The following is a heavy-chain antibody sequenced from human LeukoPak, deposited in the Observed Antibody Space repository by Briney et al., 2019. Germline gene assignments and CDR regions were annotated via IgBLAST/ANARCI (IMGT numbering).Heavy chain of an antibody. J-gene: IGHJ4*02. V-gene: IGHV3-15*01. CDR2: IKSKTDGGTT. CDR3: TTGLRAVDTN. CDR1: GFTFSNTW. D-gene: IGHD3-16*01. Sequence: GGSLRLSCAAPGFTFSNTWMSWVRQAPGKGLEWVGRIKSKTDGGTTDYAAPVKGRFTISRDDSKNTLYLQMNSLKTEDTAVYCCTTGLRAVDTNWGVGPLVTVFS.